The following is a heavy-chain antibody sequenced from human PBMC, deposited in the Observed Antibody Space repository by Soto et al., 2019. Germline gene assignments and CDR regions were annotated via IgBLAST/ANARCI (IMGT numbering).Heavy chain of an antibody. CDR2: ISFDGTSK. J-gene: IGHJ6*02. CDR3: AKDKYNHREHVVSGMDV. D-gene: IGHD1-20*01. V-gene: IGHV3-30*18. Sequence: PGGSLRLSCEVSGLKFSKFGYGVHWVRQSPGEGLEWLSFISFDGTSKVYADSVKGRFTVSRVNSKNTVFLEVNSLRIEDTAVYYCAKDKYNHREHVVSGMDVWGQGTTVTVSS. CDR1: GLKFSKFGYG.